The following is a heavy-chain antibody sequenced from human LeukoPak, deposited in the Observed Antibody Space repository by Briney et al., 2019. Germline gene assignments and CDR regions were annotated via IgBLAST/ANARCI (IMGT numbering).Heavy chain of an antibody. Sequence: ASVKVSCKVSGYTLTELSMHWVRQAPGKGLEWMGGFDPEDGETIYAQKFQGRVTMTEDTSTDTAYMELSSLRSEDTAVYYCATGGGRKGSYEFDYWGQGTLVTVSS. J-gene: IGHJ4*02. CDR2: FDPEDGET. D-gene: IGHD5-12*01. V-gene: IGHV1-24*01. CDR3: ATGGGRKGSYEFDY. CDR1: GYTLTELS.